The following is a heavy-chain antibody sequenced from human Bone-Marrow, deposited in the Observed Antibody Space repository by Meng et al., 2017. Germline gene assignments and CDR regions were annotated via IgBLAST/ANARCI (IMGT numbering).Heavy chain of an antibody. V-gene: IGHV6-1*01. CDR2: TYYRSQWQS. CDR3: ASWYGES. CDR1: GDSVSGNRAL. Sequence: HVQLQQPGPRLVKPPQTLSLTCASSGDSVSGNRALWHWVRQSPSRGLEWLGHTYYRSQWQSHYGASVKSRISIYADTSRNQFSLILNSVTPEDTAVYYCASWYGESWGQGTLVTVSS. D-gene: IGHD3-10*01. J-gene: IGHJ4*02.